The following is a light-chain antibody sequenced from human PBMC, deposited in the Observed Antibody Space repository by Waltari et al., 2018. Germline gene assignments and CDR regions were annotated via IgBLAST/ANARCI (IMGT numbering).Light chain of an antibody. CDR1: QSLLYNSDEKNY. Sequence: DIVMTQSPDSLAVSLGERATINCKSSQSLLYNSDEKNYLAWYHQKPGQPPKLLIYWASTRHSGVPDRFSGSGSATDFTLTISSLQAEDVAVYYCQQYYSRRTFGQGTKVEIK. J-gene: IGKJ1*01. CDR3: QQYYSRRT. CDR2: WAS. V-gene: IGKV4-1*01.